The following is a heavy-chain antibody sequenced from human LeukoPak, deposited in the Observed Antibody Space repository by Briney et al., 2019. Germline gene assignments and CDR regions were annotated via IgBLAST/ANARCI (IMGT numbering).Heavy chain of an antibody. CDR3: ARDGYSGSSLFDY. Sequence: SETLSLTCAVYGGSFSGYYWSWIRQPPGKGLEWIGEINLSGSTNYNPSLKSRVTISVDTSKNQFSLRLSSVTAADTAVYYCARDGYSGSSLFDYWGQGTLVTVSS. V-gene: IGHV4-34*01. D-gene: IGHD1-26*01. CDR1: GGSFSGYY. CDR2: INLSGST. J-gene: IGHJ4*02.